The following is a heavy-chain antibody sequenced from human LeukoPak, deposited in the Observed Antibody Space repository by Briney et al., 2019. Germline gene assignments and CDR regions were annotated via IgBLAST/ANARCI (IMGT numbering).Heavy chain of an antibody. J-gene: IGHJ4*02. Sequence: ASVKVSFKTSGYTFTSYGISWVRQAPGQGLESMGWISAYNGNTNYSQKLQGRVTMTTDTSTSTAYMELRSLRSDDTGVYYCARVKNSWRDSGRIDYWGQGTLVTVSS. V-gene: IGHV1-18*01. CDR1: GYTFTSYG. CDR3: ARVKNSWRDSGRIDY. D-gene: IGHD3-10*01. CDR2: ISAYNGNT.